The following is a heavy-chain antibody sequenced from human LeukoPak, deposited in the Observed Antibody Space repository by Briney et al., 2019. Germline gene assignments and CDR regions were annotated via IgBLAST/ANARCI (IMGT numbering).Heavy chain of an antibody. CDR3: ASQIWLGELFAHY. D-gene: IGHD3-10*01. Sequence: PGGSLRLPCAATGFTFSSYWMHWVRQAPGKGLVWVSRINSDGSTTDYADSVKGRFTISRDNAKNTLYLQMNSLRVEDTAVYYCASQIWLGELFAHYWGQGTLVTVSS. CDR2: INSDGSTT. CDR1: GFTFSSYW. V-gene: IGHV3-74*01. J-gene: IGHJ4*02.